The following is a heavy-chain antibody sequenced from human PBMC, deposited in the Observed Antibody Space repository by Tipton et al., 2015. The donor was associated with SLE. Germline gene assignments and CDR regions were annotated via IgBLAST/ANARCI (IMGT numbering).Heavy chain of an antibody. CDR2: ISSSSSYI. D-gene: IGHD3-10*01. V-gene: IGHV3-21*01. Sequence: SLRLSCAASGFTFSSYSMNWVRQAPGKGLEWVSSISSSSSYIYYADSVKGRFTISRDNAKNSLYLQMNSLRAEDTAVYYCAREAWAGGYFDYWGQGTLVTVSS. CDR3: AREAWAGGYFDY. CDR1: GFTFSSYS. J-gene: IGHJ4*02.